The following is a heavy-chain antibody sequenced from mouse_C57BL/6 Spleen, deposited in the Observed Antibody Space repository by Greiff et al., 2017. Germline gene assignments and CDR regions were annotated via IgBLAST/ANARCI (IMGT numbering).Heavy chain of an antibody. D-gene: IGHD1-1*01. CDR3: ARERGYYYGSSYRAWFAY. Sequence: VQLQQSGPELVKPGASVTMSCKASGYTFTDYNMHWVKQSHGKSLEWIGYINPNNGGTSYNQKFKGKATLTVNKSSSTAYMELRSLTSEDSAVYYCARERGYYYGSSYRAWFAYWGQGTLVTVSA. J-gene: IGHJ3*01. CDR1: GYTFTDYN. V-gene: IGHV1-22*01. CDR2: INPNNGGT.